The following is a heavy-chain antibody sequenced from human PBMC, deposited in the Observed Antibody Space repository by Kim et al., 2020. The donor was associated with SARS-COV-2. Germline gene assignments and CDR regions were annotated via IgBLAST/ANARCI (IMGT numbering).Heavy chain of an antibody. CDR3: AKDRGVVVPAAQPRYGMDV. CDR1: GFTFSSYG. D-gene: IGHD2-2*01. V-gene: IGHV3-30*18. J-gene: IGHJ6*02. Sequence: GGSLRLSCAASGFTFSSYGMHWVRQAPGKGLEWVAVISYDGSNKYYADSVKGRFTISRDNSKNTLYLQMNSLRAEDTAVYYCAKDRGVVVPAAQPRYGMDVWGQGTTVTVSS. CDR2: ISYDGSNK.